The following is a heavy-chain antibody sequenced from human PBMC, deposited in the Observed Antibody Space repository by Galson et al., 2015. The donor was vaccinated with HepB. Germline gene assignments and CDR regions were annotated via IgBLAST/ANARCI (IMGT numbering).Heavy chain of an antibody. J-gene: IGHJ6*02. CDR1: GGTFSSYA. Sequence: SVKVSCKASGGTFSSYAISWVRQAPGQGLEWMGRIIPILGIANYAQKFQGRVTITADKSTSTAYMELSSLRSEDTAVYYCARKLGYCSGGSCYSPAGGMDVWGQGTTVTVSS. CDR2: IIPILGIA. V-gene: IGHV1-69*04. D-gene: IGHD2-15*01. CDR3: ARKLGYCSGGSCYSPAGGMDV.